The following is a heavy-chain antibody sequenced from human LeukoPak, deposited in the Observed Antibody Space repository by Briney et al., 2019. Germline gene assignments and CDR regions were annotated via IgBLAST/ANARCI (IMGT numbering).Heavy chain of an antibody. V-gene: IGHV1-46*01. CDR1: GYTFTNYY. Sequence: ASVRLSSTASGYTFTNYYIGWVRQAPGQGLEWMGIINPSGSSTSYAQKFHARVTTTSDTSTSTVYMELSSLRSEDTAVYYCPGGTTNTKAPFEMWGPGKVVTVSS. D-gene: IGHD2-8*01. J-gene: IGHJ3*02. CDR3: PGGTTNTKAPFEM. CDR2: INPSGSST.